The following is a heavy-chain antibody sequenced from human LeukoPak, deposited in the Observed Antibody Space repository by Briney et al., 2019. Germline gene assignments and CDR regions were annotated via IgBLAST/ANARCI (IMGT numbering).Heavy chain of an antibody. D-gene: IGHD1-7*01. Sequence: GGSLRLSCAASGFTFSSYAMSWVRQAPGKGLEWVSAISGSGGSTYYADSVKGRYTISRDNSKNTLYLQMNSLRAEDTAVYYSAVWNYHYGMDVWGQGTTVTVSS. CDR1: GFTFSSYA. CDR3: AVWNYHYGMDV. V-gene: IGHV3-23*01. CDR2: ISGSGGST. J-gene: IGHJ6*02.